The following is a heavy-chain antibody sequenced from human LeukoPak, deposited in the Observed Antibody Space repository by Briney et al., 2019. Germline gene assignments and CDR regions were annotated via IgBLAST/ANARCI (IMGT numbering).Heavy chain of an antibody. Sequence: PSETLSLTCTVSGGSISSYYWSWIRQPPGKGLEWIGGINHSGSTNYNPSLKSRVTISVDTSKNQFSLKLSSVTAADTAVYYCARLLRRDGYFDAFDIWGQGTMVTVSS. D-gene: IGHD5-24*01. CDR3: ARLLRRDGYFDAFDI. J-gene: IGHJ3*02. V-gene: IGHV4-34*01. CDR1: GGSISSYY. CDR2: INHSGST.